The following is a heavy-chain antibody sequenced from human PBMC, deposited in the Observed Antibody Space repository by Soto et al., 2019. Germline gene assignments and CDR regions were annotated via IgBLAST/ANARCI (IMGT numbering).Heavy chain of an antibody. CDR2: TYSGGDT. D-gene: IGHD4-17*01. CDR3: ARNVPVTALGY. CDR1: XXXXXXXY. V-gene: IGHV3-66*01. J-gene: IGHJ4*02. Sequence: EVRLVESGGGXXXXGGXXXXXCXAXXXXXXXXYMSXVRQAPGKGLEWVSVTYSGGDTRYADSVKGRFTMSRDSTKNTVYLQMDSLRAEDTAVYFFARNVPVTALGYWGQGSLVTVSS.